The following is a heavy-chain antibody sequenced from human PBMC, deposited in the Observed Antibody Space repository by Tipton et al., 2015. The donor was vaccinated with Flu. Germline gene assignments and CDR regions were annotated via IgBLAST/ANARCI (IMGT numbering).Heavy chain of an antibody. D-gene: IGHD6-13*01. V-gene: IGHV4-59*01. CDR3: ARGIAAAATGWLDP. Sequence: TLSLTCTVSGGSINSYYWSWIRQPPGKGLEWIGYIYYSGSTNYNPSLKSRVTISVDTSKNQFSLKLSSVTAADTAVYYCARGIAAAATGWLDPWGQGTLATVSS. J-gene: IGHJ5*02. CDR1: GGSINSYY. CDR2: IYYSGST.